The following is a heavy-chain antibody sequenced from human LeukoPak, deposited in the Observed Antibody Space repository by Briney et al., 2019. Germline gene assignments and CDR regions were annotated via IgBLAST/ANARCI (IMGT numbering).Heavy chain of an antibody. CDR2: ISGSGGST. J-gene: IGHJ4*02. Sequence: GGSLRLSCAASGFTFSNAWMSWVRQAPGKGLEWVSAISGSGGSTYYADSVKGRFTISRDNSKNTLYLQMNSLRAEDTAVYYCAKFPIVVVVAASLDYWGQGTLVTVSS. D-gene: IGHD2-15*01. CDR1: GFTFSNAW. CDR3: AKFPIVVVVAASLDY. V-gene: IGHV3-23*01.